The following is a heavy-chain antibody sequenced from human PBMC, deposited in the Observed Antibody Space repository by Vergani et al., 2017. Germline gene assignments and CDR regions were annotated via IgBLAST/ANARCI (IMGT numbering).Heavy chain of an antibody. J-gene: IGHJ6*03. D-gene: IGHD6-13*01. CDR1: GFTFSSYS. CDR3: ARDLSWGQQPNYYMDV. V-gene: IGHV3-48*01. CDR2: ISSSSSTI. Sequence: EVQLVESGGGLVQPGGSLRLSCAASGFTFSSYSMNWVRQAPGKGLEWVSYISSSSSTIYYADSVKGRFTISRDNAKNSLYLQMNSLRAEDTAVYYCARDLSWGQQPNYYMDVWGKGTTVTVSS.